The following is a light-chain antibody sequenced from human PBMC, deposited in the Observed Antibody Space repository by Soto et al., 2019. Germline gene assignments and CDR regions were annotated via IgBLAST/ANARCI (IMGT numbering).Light chain of an antibody. CDR1: QSVSSSY. V-gene: IGKV3-20*01. Sequence: EIVLTQSPGTLSLSPGERATLSCRASQSVSSSYLAWYQQKPGQGPRLLIYGASSRATGIPDRFSGSGSGTDFTLTISRLEPEDFAVYYCQQYCSSLWTFGQGTKVEIK. J-gene: IGKJ1*01. CDR3: QQYCSSLWT. CDR2: GAS.